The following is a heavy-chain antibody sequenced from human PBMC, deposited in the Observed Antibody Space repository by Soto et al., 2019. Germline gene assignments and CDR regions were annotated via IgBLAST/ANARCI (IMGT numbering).Heavy chain of an antibody. CDR1: GYKFTSYW. CDR3: ARHFTTYQTYFEI. V-gene: IGHV5-10-1*01. J-gene: IGHJ3*02. CDR2: IDPSDSYT. D-gene: IGHD3-3*02. Sequence: GESLKISCKGSGYKFTSYWIRRVRQMPGKGLEWLGRIDPSDSYTNYSPSFQGHVTISADRSTTTASLQWSSLKASDTAMYYCARHFTTYQTYFEIWGQGTMVTVSS.